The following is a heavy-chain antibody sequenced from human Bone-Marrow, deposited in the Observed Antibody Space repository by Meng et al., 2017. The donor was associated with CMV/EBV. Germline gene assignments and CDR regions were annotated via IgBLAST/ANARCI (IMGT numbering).Heavy chain of an antibody. CDR2: INHSGST. CDR1: GGSFSGYY. CDR3: AGRSSSWTRFDY. Sequence: SETLSLTCAVYGGSFSGYYWSWIRQPPGKGLEWIGEINHSGSTNYNPSLKRRLTISVDTSKNQFPLKLSSVTAADTAVYYCAGRSSSWTRFDYWGQGTLVTVSS. V-gene: IGHV4-34*01. D-gene: IGHD6-13*01. J-gene: IGHJ4*02.